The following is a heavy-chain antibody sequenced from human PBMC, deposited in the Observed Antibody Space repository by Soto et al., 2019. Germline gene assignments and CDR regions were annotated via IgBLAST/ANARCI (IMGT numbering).Heavy chain of an antibody. D-gene: IGHD6-19*01. Sequence: ASVKVSCKASGYTFTSYAMHWVRQAPGQRLEWMGWISAYNGNTNYAQKLQGRVTMTTDTSTSTAYMELRSLRSDDTAVYYCAIGIAVAGANDAFDIWGQGTMVTVSS. CDR1: GYTFTSYA. CDR3: AIGIAVAGANDAFDI. CDR2: ISAYNGNT. V-gene: IGHV1-18*01. J-gene: IGHJ3*02.